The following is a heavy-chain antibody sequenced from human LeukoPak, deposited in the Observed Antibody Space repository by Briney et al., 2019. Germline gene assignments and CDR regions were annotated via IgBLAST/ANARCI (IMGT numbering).Heavy chain of an antibody. D-gene: IGHD6-19*01. V-gene: IGHV3-74*01. CDR1: GFTFSSYW. J-gene: IGHJ4*02. CDR2: INSDGSST. Sequence: PGGSLRLSCAASGFTFSSYWMHWVRHAPGKGLVWVSRINSDGSSTSYADSVKGRFTISRDNAKNTLYLQMNSLRAEDTAVYYCARDWQWLGYDYWGQGTLVTVSS. CDR3: ARDWQWLGYDY.